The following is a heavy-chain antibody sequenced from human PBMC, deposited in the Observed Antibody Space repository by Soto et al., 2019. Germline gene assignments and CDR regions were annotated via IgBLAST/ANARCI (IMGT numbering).Heavy chain of an antibody. CDR1: GGPSPTGGYY. J-gene: IGHJ4*02. CDR2: IYYSGST. D-gene: IGHD3-22*01. Sequence: KPSETLSLTCTVSGGPSPTGGYYWSWLREEPGKGLEWIGYIYYSGSTYYNPSLKSRVTISVDTSKNQFSLKLSSVTAADTAVYYFARDNGGAYDPVEWGQGTLVTVSS. CDR3: ARDNGGAYDPVE. V-gene: IGHV4-30-4*02.